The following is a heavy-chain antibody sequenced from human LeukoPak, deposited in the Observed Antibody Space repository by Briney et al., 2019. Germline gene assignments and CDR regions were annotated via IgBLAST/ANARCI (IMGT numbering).Heavy chain of an antibody. V-gene: IGHV4-4*07. CDR2: IYTSGTT. J-gene: IGHJ4*02. CDR3: ARDFEY. Sequence: SETLSLTCTVSAGFISSYYWSWIRQPAGKGLEWIGRIYTSGTTNYNPSLKSRLTTSIDTSKNNFSLQLTSMSAADTAVYYCARDFEYWGQGILVTVSS. CDR1: AGFISSYY.